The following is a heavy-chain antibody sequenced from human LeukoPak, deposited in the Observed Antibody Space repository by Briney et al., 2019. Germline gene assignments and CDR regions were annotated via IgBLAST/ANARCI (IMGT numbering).Heavy chain of an antibody. CDR1: GYTFTGYY. CDR3: ARGAGYCSSTSCPPRPYYFDY. V-gene: IGHV1-2*02. D-gene: IGHD2-2*01. Sequence: ASVTVSCKASGYTFTGYYMHWVRQAPGQGLEWMGWINPNSGGTNYAQKFQGRVTMTRDTSISTAYMELSRLRSDDTAVYYCARGAGYCSSTSCPPRPYYFDYWGQGTLVTVSS. J-gene: IGHJ4*02. CDR2: INPNSGGT.